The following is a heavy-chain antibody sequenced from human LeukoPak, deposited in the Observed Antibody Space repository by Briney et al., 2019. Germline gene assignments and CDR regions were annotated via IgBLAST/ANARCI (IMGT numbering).Heavy chain of an antibody. CDR1: GGSFSSYY. J-gene: IGHJ6*04. CDR2: IYYSGST. CDR3: ARAGYSGSDFSV. V-gene: IGHV4-59*01. Sequence: TSETLSLTCTLSGGSFSSYYWSWIRQPPGKGLEWIGYIYYSGSTNYNPSLKSRVTISVDTSKNQFSLKLSSVTATDTAVYYCARAGYSGSDFSVWGKGSTVTVSS. D-gene: IGHD5-12*01.